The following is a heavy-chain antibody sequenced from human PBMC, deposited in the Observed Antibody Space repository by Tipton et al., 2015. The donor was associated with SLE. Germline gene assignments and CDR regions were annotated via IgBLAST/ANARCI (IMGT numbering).Heavy chain of an antibody. CDR1: GESFSGYY. CDR2: INHSGST. Sequence: TLSLTCAVYGESFSGYYWSWIRQPPGKGLEWIGEINHSGSTNYNPSLKSRVTISVDTSKNQFSLKLSSVTAADTAVYYCARDDRVVVVPAAMGFLYGMDVWGQGTTVTVSS. J-gene: IGHJ6*02. CDR3: ARDDRVVVVPAAMGFLYGMDV. D-gene: IGHD2-2*01. V-gene: IGHV4-34*01.